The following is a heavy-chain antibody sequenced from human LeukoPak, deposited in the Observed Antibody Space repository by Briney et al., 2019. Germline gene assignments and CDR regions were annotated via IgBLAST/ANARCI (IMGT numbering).Heavy chain of an antibody. Sequence: PGRSLRLSCAATGITFSSYGMHLVRQAPGKGLEWVAVIWYDGSNKYYADSVKGRFTISRDNSKNTLYLQMNSLRAEDTAVYYCARDPYDSSGYYYVQTPYHFDYWGQGTLVTVSS. CDR2: IWYDGSNK. CDR1: GITFSSYG. D-gene: IGHD3-22*01. V-gene: IGHV3-33*01. J-gene: IGHJ4*02. CDR3: ARDPYDSSGYYYVQTPYHFDY.